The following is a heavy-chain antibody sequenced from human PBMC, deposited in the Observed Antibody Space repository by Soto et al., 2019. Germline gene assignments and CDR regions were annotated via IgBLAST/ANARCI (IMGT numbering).Heavy chain of an antibody. CDR2: ISAYNGNT. V-gene: IGHV1-18*01. J-gene: IGHJ4*02. D-gene: IGHD6-13*01. CDR1: GYTFTSYG. CDR3: AREPFIAAAGFDY. Sequence: QVQLVQSGAEVKKPGASVKVSCKASGYTFTSYGISWVRQAPGQVLEWMGWISAYNGNTNYAQKLQVRVTMTTNTSTSTDYMELRSLRSDDTAVYYCAREPFIAAAGFDYWGQGTLVNVSS.